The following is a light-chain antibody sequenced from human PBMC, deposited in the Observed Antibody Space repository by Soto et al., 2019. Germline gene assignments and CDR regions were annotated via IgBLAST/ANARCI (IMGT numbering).Light chain of an antibody. CDR3: QQSYSAPPHT. CDR2: AAS. CDR1: QTISSY. V-gene: IGKV1-39*01. Sequence: DIQMTQSPSSLSASVGDRVTITCRASQTISSYLNWYQQKPGKAPKLLISAASSLQSGVPSRFGGSGSGTDVTLTISSLQTEDFATYYCQQSYSAPPHTFGGGTKVEIK. J-gene: IGKJ4*01.